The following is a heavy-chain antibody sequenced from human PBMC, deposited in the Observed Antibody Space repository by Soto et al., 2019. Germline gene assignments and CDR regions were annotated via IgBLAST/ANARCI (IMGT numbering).Heavy chain of an antibody. Sequence: EVQVVESGGGLVQPGGSLRLSCAASGFNLSSYWMHWVRQAPGKGLVWVSRINYDGSSISYADSVKGRFTISRDNAKNRLYLQLNSLRAEDTAVYYWARGTSWYVDHWGQGTLSPSPQ. CDR3: ARGTSWYVDH. J-gene: IGHJ4*02. V-gene: IGHV3-74*01. D-gene: IGHD6-13*01. CDR1: GFNLSSYW. CDR2: INYDGSSI.